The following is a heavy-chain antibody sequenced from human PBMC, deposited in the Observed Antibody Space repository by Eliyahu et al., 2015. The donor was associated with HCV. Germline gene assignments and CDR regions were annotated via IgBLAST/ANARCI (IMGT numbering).Heavy chain of an antibody. D-gene: IGHD3-16*01. J-gene: IGHJ4*02. CDR3: AKDVSESWALDY. CDR2: VRPDGNEK. Sequence: QVQLVESGGGVVQPGGSLRLSCAASGLTFNIFGMHWVRQAPGRGLEWVAFVRPDGNEKYYGDSVRGRFAISRDNSKSTLYLQGNSLRAEDTAVYYCAKDVSESWALDYWGRGTLVTVSS. CDR1: GLTFNIFG. V-gene: IGHV3-30*02.